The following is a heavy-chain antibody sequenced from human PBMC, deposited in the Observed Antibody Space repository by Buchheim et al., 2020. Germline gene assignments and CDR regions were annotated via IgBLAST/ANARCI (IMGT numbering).Heavy chain of an antibody. Sequence: EVQLVESGGGLVKPGGSLRLSCAASGFTFSSYSMNWVRQAPGKGLEWVSSISSSSSYIYYADSVKGRFTISRDNAKNSLYLQMNSLRAEDTAVYYCARDTAVTRPPWYYGMDVWGQGTT. CDR1: GFTFSSYS. J-gene: IGHJ6*02. V-gene: IGHV3-21*01. CDR2: ISSSSSYI. D-gene: IGHD4-23*01. CDR3: ARDTAVTRPPWYYGMDV.